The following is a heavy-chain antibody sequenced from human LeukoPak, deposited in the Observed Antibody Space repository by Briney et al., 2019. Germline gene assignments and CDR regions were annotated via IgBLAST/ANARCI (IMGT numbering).Heavy chain of an antibody. CDR3: ARGDIVVVPTHYYYYMDV. Sequence: ASVKVSCKASGYTFTSYYMHWVRQAPGQGLEWMGIINPSGGSTSYAQKFQGRVTMTRDTSTSTVYMELSSLRSEDTAVYYCARGDIVVVPTHYYYYMDVWGKGTTVTVS. V-gene: IGHV1-46*01. CDR2: INPSGGST. CDR1: GYTFTSYY. D-gene: IGHD2-2*01. J-gene: IGHJ6*03.